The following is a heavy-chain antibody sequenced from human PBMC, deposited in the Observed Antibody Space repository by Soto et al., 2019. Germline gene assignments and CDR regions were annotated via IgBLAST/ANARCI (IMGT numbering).Heavy chain of an antibody. D-gene: IGHD3-10*01. J-gene: IGHJ6*02. V-gene: IGHV4-59*01. CDR3: ARISIYGPIPGYYYYGMDV. CDR2: IYYSGST. Sequence: SETLSLTCTVSCGSISSYYWSWIRQPPGKGLEWIGYIYYSGSTNYNPSLESRVTISVDTSKNQFSLKLSSVTAADTAVYYCARISIYGPIPGYYYYGMDVWGQGTTVTVSS. CDR1: CGSISSYY.